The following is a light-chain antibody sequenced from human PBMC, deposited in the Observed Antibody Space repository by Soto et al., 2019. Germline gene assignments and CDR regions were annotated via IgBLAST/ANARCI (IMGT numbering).Light chain of an antibody. CDR3: CSYAGSSTWV. J-gene: IGLJ3*02. CDR2: DVS. Sequence: QSALTQPASVSGSPGQSITISCTGTSTDVGSYNLVSWYQQHPGKAPKLLIYDVSNRPSGVPDRFSGSKSGNTASLTISGLQAEDEVDYYCCSYAGSSTWVFGGGTKVTVL. CDR1: STDVGSYNL. V-gene: IGLV2-23*02.